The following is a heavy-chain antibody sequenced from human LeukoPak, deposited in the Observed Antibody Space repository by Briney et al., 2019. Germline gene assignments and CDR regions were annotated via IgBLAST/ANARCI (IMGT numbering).Heavy chain of an antibody. J-gene: IGHJ4*02. D-gene: IGHD1-26*01. V-gene: IGHV1-18*01. CDR2: ISAYNGNT. CDR3: AGAPIQWELIIIHFDY. CDR1: GYTFTSYG. Sequence: ASVKVSCKASGYTFTSYGISWVRQAPGQGLEWMGWISAYNGNTNYAQKLQGRVTMTTDTSTSTAYMELRSLRSDDTAVYYCAGAPIQWELIIIHFDYWGQGTLVTVSS.